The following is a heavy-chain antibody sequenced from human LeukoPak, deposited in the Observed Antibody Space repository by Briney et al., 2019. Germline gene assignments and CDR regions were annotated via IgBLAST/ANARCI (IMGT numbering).Heavy chain of an antibody. CDR1: GFTVSSNY. D-gene: IGHD5-18*01. V-gene: IGHV3-66*01. CDR2: IDSGGAT. J-gene: IGHJ3*02. Sequence: PGGSLRLSCAASGFTVSSNYMSWVRQAPGKGLECVSLIDSGGATYYADSVKGRFIISRDNSKNTLHLQLSSLRAEDTAVYYCARRERRGYTYGRGTFDIWGQGTMVTVSS. CDR3: ARRERRGYTYGRGTFDI.